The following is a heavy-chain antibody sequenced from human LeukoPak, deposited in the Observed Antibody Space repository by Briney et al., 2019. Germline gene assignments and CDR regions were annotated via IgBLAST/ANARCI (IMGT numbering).Heavy chain of an antibody. V-gene: IGHV3-7*01. J-gene: IGHJ4*02. CDR1: GFTLSSYW. Sequence: PGGSLRLSCAVSGFTLSSYWMSWVRQAPGKGLEWVANIKQDGSEKYYVDSVKGRFTISRDNAKNSLYLQMNSLRAEDTAVYYCARGRSIYGYTPPFDYWGQGTLVTVSS. D-gene: IGHD5-18*01. CDR2: IKQDGSEK. CDR3: ARGRSIYGYTPPFDY.